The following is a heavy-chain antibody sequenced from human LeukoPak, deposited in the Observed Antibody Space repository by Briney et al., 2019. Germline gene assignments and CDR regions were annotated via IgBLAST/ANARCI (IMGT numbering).Heavy chain of an antibody. CDR2: VNHSGST. Sequence: SETLSLTCAVYGGSFSGYYWNWIRQPPGKGLEWIGEVNHSGSTNYNPSLKSRVTILGDTPKNQFSLKLSSVTAADTAVYYCARVLTEKSTGYYYPDAFDMWGQGTMVTVSS. V-gene: IGHV4-34*01. CDR3: ARVLTEKSTGYYYPDAFDM. J-gene: IGHJ3*02. D-gene: IGHD3-22*01. CDR1: GGSFSGYY.